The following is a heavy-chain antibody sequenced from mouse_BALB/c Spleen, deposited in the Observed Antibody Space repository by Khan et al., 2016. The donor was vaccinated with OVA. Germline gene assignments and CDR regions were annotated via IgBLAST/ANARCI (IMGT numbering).Heavy chain of an antibody. J-gene: IGHJ3*01. CDR2: ISSDGSYT. Sequence: EVELVESGGDLVKPGGSLKLSCAASGFTFSSYGMSWVRQTPDKRLEWVATISSDGSYTYYPDSVKGRFTISRDNVKNTLYLQMSSLKSEDTASDDCASQLTGWFAYWGQGTLVTVSA. CDR1: GFTFSSYG. D-gene: IGHD4-1*01. CDR3: ASQLTGWFAY. V-gene: IGHV5-6*01.